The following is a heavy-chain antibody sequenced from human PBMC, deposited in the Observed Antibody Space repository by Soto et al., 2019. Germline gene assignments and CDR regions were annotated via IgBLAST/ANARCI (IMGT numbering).Heavy chain of an antibody. CDR3: ASPIRKRRDSSGYYHTYYYGMDV. J-gene: IGHJ6*02. CDR2: INHSGST. CDR1: GGSFSDYS. D-gene: IGHD3-22*01. Sequence: SETLSLTCAVYGGSFSDYSWTWIRQPPGKGLEWIGEINHSGSTYYNPSLKSRVTISVDTSKNQFSLKLTSVTAADTAVYYCASPIRKRRDSSGYYHTYYYGMDVWGQGTTVTVSS. V-gene: IGHV4-34*01.